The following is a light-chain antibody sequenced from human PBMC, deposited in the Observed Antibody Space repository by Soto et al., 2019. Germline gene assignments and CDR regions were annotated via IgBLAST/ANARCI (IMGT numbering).Light chain of an antibody. Sequence: ALTQPPSASGSPGQSVTISCTGTRSDVGGYNFVSWYQQHPGKAPKLLIYEVTQRPSGVPDRFSASKSGNTASLTVSGLQAEDEADYYCSSYAGSNMGVFGTGTKVTVL. V-gene: IGLV2-8*01. CDR3: SSYAGSNMGV. CDR2: EVT. CDR1: RSDVGGYNF. J-gene: IGLJ1*01.